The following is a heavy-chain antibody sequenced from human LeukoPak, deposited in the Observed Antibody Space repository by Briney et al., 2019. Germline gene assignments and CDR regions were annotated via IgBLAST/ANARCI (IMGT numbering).Heavy chain of an antibody. CDR3: VRGLPGVSSWYFDV. Sequence: GGSLRLSCAGSGFIFSSYSLNWVRQAPGKGLEWASYISSTSSTKYYADSVKGRFTSSRDNSKNTLYLQMNSLRAEDTAVYYCVRGLPGVSSWYFDVWGRGTQVTVSS. J-gene: IGHJ2*01. V-gene: IGHV3-48*01. CDR2: ISSTSSTK. CDR1: GFIFSSYS. D-gene: IGHD5/OR15-5a*01.